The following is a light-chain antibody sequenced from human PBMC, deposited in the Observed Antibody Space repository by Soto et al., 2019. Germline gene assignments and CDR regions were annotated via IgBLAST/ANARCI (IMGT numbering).Light chain of an antibody. CDR1: QDITNY. V-gene: IGKV1-33*01. J-gene: IGKJ3*01. CDR3: QQYDNLPFT. CDR2: DAS. Sequence: DIQMTQSPSSLSASVGDRVTITCQASQDITNYLSWYQQKPGKAPELLIYDASNLETGVPSRFSGSGSGTDFTITISSLQPEDTATYYCQQYDNLPFTVGPGTKVDIK.